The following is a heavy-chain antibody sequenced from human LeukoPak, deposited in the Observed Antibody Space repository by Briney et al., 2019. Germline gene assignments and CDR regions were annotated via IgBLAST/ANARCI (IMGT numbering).Heavy chain of an antibody. V-gene: IGHV3-11*01. CDR3: AGDAMGPGLAGY. CDR2: ISSSGNII. D-gene: IGHD3/OR15-3a*01. CDR1: GFTFSDYY. Sequence: GGSLRLSCAAPGFTFSDYYMNWIRQAPGKGLEWVSYISSSGNIIYYADSVQGRFTISRDNAKSSLYLQMSSLRAEDTAVYYCAGDAMGPGLAGYWGQGTLVTVSS. J-gene: IGHJ4*02.